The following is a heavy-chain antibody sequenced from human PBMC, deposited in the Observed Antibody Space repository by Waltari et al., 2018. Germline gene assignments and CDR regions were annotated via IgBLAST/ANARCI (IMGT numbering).Heavy chain of an antibody. D-gene: IGHD1-26*01. Sequence: QVQLVQSGTEVKKPGASVKVSCKTSGYIFSTYSISWVRQAPGQGLEWMGWINPNSGGTNYAQNFQGRVTITRDTSIRTAYMELSRLRSDDTAMYYCARDLVVGSGDYWGQGTLVTVSS. V-gene: IGHV1-2*02. CDR2: INPNSGGT. J-gene: IGHJ4*02. CDR3: ARDLVVGSGDY. CDR1: GYIFSTYS.